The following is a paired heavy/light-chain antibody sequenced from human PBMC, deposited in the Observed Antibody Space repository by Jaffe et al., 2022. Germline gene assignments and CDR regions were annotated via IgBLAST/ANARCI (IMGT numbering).Light chain of an antibody. J-gene: IGKJ4*01. Sequence: AIQLTQSPSSLSASVGDRVTITCRASQGISSALAWYQQKPGKAPKLLIYDASSLESGVPSRFSGSGSGTDFTLTISSLQPEDFATYYCQQFNNFLTFGGGTKVEIK. CDR1: QGISSA. V-gene: IGKV1D-13*01. CDR2: DAS. CDR3: QQFNNFLT.
Heavy chain of an antibody. V-gene: IGHV2-5*01. CDR2: IYWNDDK. D-gene: IGHD4-17*01. CDR3: AHRQGMTPDYGDYFDY. J-gene: IGHJ4*02. CDR1: GFSLSTSGVG. Sequence: QITLKESGPTLVKPTQTLTLTCTFSGFSLSTSGVGVGWIRQPPGKALEWLALIYWNDDKRYSPSLKSRLTITKDTSKNQVVLTMTNMDPVDTATYYCAHRQGMTPDYGDYFDYWGQGTLVTVSS.